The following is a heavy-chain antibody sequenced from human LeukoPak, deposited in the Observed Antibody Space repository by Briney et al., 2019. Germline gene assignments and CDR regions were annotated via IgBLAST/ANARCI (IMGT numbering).Heavy chain of an antibody. CDR3: ARGLRTYYYDSSGYSPPAY. D-gene: IGHD3-22*01. CDR1: GGSISDYY. J-gene: IGHJ4*02. V-gene: IGHV4-59*08. Sequence: SETLSLTCTVSGGSISDYYWSWIRKPPGKGLEWIGYIYYSGSTYYNPSLKSRVTISVDTSKNQFSLELSSVTAADTAVYYCARGLRTYYYDSSGYSPPAYWGQGTLVTVSS. CDR2: IYYSGST.